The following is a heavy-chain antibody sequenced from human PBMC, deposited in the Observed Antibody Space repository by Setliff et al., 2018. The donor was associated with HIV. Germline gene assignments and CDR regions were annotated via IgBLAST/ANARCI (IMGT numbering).Heavy chain of an antibody. Sequence: PGESLQISCKPSGSNFATYWVGWVRQMPGKGLEWLGILYFGDSDPKYNPSFEGQVTISADKSIKTAFLQWRSLETSDTAIYYCARGRGGYFGGGRYYNLPYFDSWGQGTLVTVSS. D-gene: IGHD2-15*01. CDR2: LYFGDSDP. CDR1: GSNFATYW. CDR3: ARGRGGYFGGGRYYNLPYFDS. V-gene: IGHV5-51*03. J-gene: IGHJ4*02.